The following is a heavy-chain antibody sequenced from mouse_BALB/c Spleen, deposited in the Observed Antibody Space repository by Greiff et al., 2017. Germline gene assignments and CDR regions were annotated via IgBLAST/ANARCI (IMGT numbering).Heavy chain of an antibody. CDR1: GFSLTGYG. CDR3: ASHYDYDGYYAMDY. V-gene: IGHV2-6-7*01. Sequence: VKLMESGPGLVAPSQSLSITCTVSGFSLTGYGVNWVRQPPGKGLEWLGMIWGDGSTDYNSALKSRLSISKDNSKSQVFLKMNSLQTDDTARYYCASHYDYDGYYAMDYWGQGTSVTVSS. CDR2: IWGDGST. J-gene: IGHJ4*01. D-gene: IGHD2-4*01.